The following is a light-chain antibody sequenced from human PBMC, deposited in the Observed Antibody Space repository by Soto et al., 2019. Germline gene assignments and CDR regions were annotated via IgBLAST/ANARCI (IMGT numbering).Light chain of an antibody. CDR1: QSVRSSY. Sequence: EIVLTQSPATLSLSPGESATLSCRASQSVRSSYLAWCQQKPGQAPRLLIYGASSSTTGNPDRLSGGGSGSDFILTISRLEPEDFAVYYCQQYGSSPSTFGHGTKVEIK. CDR2: GAS. V-gene: IGKV3-20*01. CDR3: QQYGSSPST. J-gene: IGKJ1*01.